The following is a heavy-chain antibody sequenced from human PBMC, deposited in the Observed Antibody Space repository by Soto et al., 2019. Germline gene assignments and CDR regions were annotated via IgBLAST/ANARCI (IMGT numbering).Heavy chain of an antibody. D-gene: IGHD1-26*01. CDR3: AKEGTSIESYYFDY. Sequence: GGSLRLSCAASGFTFSSYGMHWVRQAPGKGLEWVAVISYDGSNKYYADSVKGRFTISRDNSKNTLYLQMNSLRAEDTAVYYCAKEGTSIESYYFDYWGQGTLVTVSS. V-gene: IGHV3-30*18. CDR1: GFTFSSYG. J-gene: IGHJ4*02. CDR2: ISYDGSNK.